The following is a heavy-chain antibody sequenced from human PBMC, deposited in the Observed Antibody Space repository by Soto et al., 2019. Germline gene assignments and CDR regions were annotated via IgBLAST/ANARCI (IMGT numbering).Heavy chain of an antibody. J-gene: IGHJ4*02. V-gene: IGHV4-4*02. CDR2: IHSSGNT. CDR3: ARTGPYSSGNN. Sequence: SETQSLTSAVSGAPVSGANWRGLVRQPPGKGLEWIGEIHSSGNTDYNPSLKSRVTISRDMSKNEFSLKLTSVTAADTAVYYCARTGPYSSGNNWGQGTLVTVSS. CDR1: GAPVSGANW. D-gene: IGHD3-22*01.